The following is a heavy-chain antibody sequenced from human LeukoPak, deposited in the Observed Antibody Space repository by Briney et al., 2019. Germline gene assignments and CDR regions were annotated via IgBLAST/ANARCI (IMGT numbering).Heavy chain of an antibody. CDR2: IYYSGST. CDR1: GGSISSGGYY. CDR3: ARGGSGLVYAFDY. D-gene: IGHD3-16*01. J-gene: IGHJ4*02. Sequence: SETLSLTCTVSGGSISSGGYYWSWIRQHPGKGLEWIGYIYYSGSTYYNPSLKSRVTISVDTSKNQFSLKLSSVTAADTAVYYCARGGSGLVYAFDYWGQGTLVTVSS. V-gene: IGHV4-31*03.